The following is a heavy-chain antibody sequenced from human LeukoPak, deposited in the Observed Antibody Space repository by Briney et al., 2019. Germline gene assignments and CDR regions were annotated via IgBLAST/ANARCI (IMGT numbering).Heavy chain of an antibody. CDR2: ISYAGSNK. D-gene: IGHD3-10*01. J-gene: IGHJ6*02. Sequence: PGESLRLSCAASGLTFSRYAMHWVRQAPGKGLEWVAVISYAGSNKYYADSVKGRFTISRDNSKNTLFLQMNSLRAEDTAVYYCARVIIRGVINTYYYYGMDVWGQGATVTVCS. CDR1: GLTFSRYA. V-gene: IGHV3-30-3*01. CDR3: ARVIIRGVINTYYYYGMDV.